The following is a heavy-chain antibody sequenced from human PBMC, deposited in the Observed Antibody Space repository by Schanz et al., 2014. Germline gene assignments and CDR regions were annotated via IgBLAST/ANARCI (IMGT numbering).Heavy chain of an antibody. Sequence: VQLVESGGGVVQPGRSLRLSCAASGFTFSSYGMHWVRQAPGKGLEWVSGISGSGASTYYADSVKGRFTISSDNSKSTLYLQMSSLRAEDTAVYYCARIGGSVFDYWAQGTLVTVSS. CDR1: GFTFSSYG. CDR2: ISGSGAST. V-gene: IGHV3-23*04. CDR3: ARIGGSVFDY. D-gene: IGHD3-10*01. J-gene: IGHJ4*02.